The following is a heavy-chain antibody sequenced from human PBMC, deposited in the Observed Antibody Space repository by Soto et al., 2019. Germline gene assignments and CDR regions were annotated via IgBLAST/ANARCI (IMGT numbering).Heavy chain of an antibody. CDR2: ISAYNGNK. V-gene: IGHV1-18*01. J-gene: IGHJ4*02. CDR3: ARDLGQQLVDY. CDR1: GYSFTSYG. Sequence: ASVKVSCKASGYSFTSYGISWVRQAPGQGLEWMGWISAYNGNKKYAQKLQGRVTMTTDTSTSTAYMELRSLRSYDTAVYYCARDLGQQLVDYWGQGTLVTVCS. D-gene: IGHD6-13*01.